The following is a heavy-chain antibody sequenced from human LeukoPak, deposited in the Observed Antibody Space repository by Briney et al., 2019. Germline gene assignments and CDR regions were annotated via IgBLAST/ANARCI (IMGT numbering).Heavy chain of an antibody. CDR2: IYSGGST. Sequence: PGGSLRLSCAASGFTVSSNYMSWVRQAPGKGLEWVSVIYSGGSTYYADSVKGRFTISRDNAKNSLYLQMNSLRAEDTAVYYCARELTTLYYYDSSGSFDYWGQGTLVTVSS. V-gene: IGHV3-66*01. J-gene: IGHJ4*02. D-gene: IGHD3-22*01. CDR1: GFTVSSNY. CDR3: ARELTTLYYYDSSGSFDY.